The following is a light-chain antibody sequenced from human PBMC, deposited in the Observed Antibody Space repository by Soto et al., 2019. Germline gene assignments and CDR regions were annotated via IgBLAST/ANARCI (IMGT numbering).Light chain of an antibody. CDR1: SSNIGAGYH. CDR3: QSYDSSLSGPYV. CDR2: GDS. Sequence: QSVLTQPPSVSGAPGQRVTISCTGSSSNIGAGYHVHWYQQLPGAAPKLLIFGDSNRPSGAPDRFSGSKSGTLASLAITGLQAEDEADYYCQSYDSSLSGPYVFGTGTKVT. J-gene: IGLJ1*01. V-gene: IGLV1-40*01.